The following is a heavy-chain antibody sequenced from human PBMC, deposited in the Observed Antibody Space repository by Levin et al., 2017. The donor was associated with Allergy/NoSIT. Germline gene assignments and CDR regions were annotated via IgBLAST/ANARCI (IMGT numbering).Heavy chain of an antibody. CDR2: MNPNSGNT. V-gene: IGHV1-8*01. D-gene: IGHD3-16*02. CDR3: ARGLDYDYVWGSYRHQYYYYGMDV. Sequence: ASVKVSCKASGYTFTSYDINWVRQATGQGLEWMGWMNPNSGNTGYAQKFQGRVTMTRNTSISTAYMELSSLRSEDTAVYYCARGLDYDYVWGSYRHQYYYYGMDVWGQGTTVTVSS. CDR1: GYTFTSYD. J-gene: IGHJ6*02.